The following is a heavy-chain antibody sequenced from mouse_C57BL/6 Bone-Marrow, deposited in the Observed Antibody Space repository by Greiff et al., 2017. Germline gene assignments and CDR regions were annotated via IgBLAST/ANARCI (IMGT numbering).Heavy chain of an antibody. J-gene: IGHJ2*01. CDR2: ISDGGSYT. V-gene: IGHV5-4*03. CDR1: GFTFSSYA. CDR3: ASIQRVYFDY. Sequence: EVKVEESGGGLVKPGGSLKLSYAASGFTFSSYAMSWVRQTPEKRLEWVATISDGGSYTYYPDNVKGRFTISRDNAKNNLYLQMSHLKSEDTAMYYCASIQRVYFDYWGQGTTLTVSS.